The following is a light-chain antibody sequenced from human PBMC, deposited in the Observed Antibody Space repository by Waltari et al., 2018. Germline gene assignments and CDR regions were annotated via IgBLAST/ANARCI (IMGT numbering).Light chain of an antibody. CDR3: QQYFTFPGT. CDR1: PSILSSSNNKNF. V-gene: IGKV4-1*01. CDR2: WAS. Sequence: DVVLTQSPDSLSVSLGERATINCKSSPSILSSSNNKNFLAWYKHKAGHPPKLLFSWASTRESGVPDRFSASGSGSDFTLTISSLQAEDVAVYFCQQYFTFPGTFGPGTKVDI. J-gene: IGKJ3*01.